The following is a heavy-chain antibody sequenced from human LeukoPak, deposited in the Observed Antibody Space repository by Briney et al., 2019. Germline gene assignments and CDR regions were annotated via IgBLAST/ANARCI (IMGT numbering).Heavy chain of an antibody. D-gene: IGHD2-15*01. Sequence: SETLSLTCTVSGGSISSYYWSWIRQPAGKGLEWIGRIYTSGSTNYNTSLKSRVTMSVDTSKNQFSLKLSSVTAADTAVYYCARGGNHRVADDAFDIWGQGTMVTVSS. CDR2: IYTSGST. CDR3: ARGGNHRVADDAFDI. V-gene: IGHV4-4*07. J-gene: IGHJ3*02. CDR1: GGSISSYY.